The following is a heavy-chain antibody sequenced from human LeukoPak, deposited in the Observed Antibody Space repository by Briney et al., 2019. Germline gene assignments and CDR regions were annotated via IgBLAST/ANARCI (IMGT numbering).Heavy chain of an antibody. V-gene: IGHV1-2*02. J-gene: IGHJ4*02. CDR2: INPNSGGT. D-gene: IGHD2-2*01. CDR1: GYTFTSYG. CDR3: ASAANFDY. Sequence: ASVKVSCKASGYTFTSYGISWVRQAPGQGLEWMGWINPNSGGTNYAQKFQGRVTMTRDTSISTAYMELSRLRSDDTAVYYCASAANFDYWGQGTLVTVSS.